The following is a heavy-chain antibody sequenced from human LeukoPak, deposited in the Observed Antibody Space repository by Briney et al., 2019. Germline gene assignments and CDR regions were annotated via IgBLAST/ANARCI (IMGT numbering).Heavy chain of an antibody. D-gene: IGHD3-22*01. Sequence: ETLSLTCAVSGGSISSYYWSWVRQAPGKALEWVANIKQDGSVKFYEDSVKGRFTLSRDNARNSLYLQMDSLRAEDTAVYYCARLYDSRDYLAFDYWGQGILVTVSS. V-gene: IGHV3-7*01. CDR2: IKQDGSVK. CDR1: GGSISSYY. J-gene: IGHJ4*02. CDR3: ARLYDSRDYLAFDY.